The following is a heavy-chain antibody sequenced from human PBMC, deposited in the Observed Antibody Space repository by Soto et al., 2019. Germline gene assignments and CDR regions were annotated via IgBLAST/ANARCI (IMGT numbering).Heavy chain of an antibody. CDR3: ARVSPSSRAAEP. J-gene: IGHJ4*02. D-gene: IGHD6-13*01. CDR2: ISAYNGNT. V-gene: IGHV1-18*01. Sequence: QVQLVQSGAEVKKPGASVRVSCKASGYTFTSYGISWVRQAPGQGLEWMGWISAYNGNTNYAQSLKGRVTMTTDTSTTTAYMELRNLNSDDTAVYYCARVSPSSRAAEPWGQGTLVTVS. CDR1: GYTFTSYG.